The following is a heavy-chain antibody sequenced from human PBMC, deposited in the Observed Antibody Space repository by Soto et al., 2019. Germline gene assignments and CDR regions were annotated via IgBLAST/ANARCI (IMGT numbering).Heavy chain of an antibody. CDR2: FDPEDGET. CDR3: ARQLVNWNYVGGMDV. D-gene: IGHD1-7*01. CDR1: GYTLTELS. Sequence: ASVKVSCKVSGYTLTELSMHWVRQAPGKGLEWMGGFDPEDGETIYAQKFQGRVTMTEDTSTDTAYMELRSLRSDDTAVYYCARQLVNWNYVGGMDVWGQGTTVTVSS. V-gene: IGHV1-24*01. J-gene: IGHJ6*02.